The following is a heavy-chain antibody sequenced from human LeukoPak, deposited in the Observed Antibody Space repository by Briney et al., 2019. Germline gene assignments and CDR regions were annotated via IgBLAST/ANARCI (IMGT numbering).Heavy chain of an antibody. CDR2: IGAYNGNT. Sequence: ASVKVSCKASGYTFTSYGISWVRQAPGQGLEWMGWIGAYNGNTNYAQKLQGRVTMTTDTSTSTAYMELRSLRSDDTAVYYCARDNIDCSSTSCHPGFDYWGQGTLVTVSS. V-gene: IGHV1-18*01. CDR3: ARDNIDCSSTSCHPGFDY. J-gene: IGHJ4*02. CDR1: GYTFTSYG. D-gene: IGHD2-2*01.